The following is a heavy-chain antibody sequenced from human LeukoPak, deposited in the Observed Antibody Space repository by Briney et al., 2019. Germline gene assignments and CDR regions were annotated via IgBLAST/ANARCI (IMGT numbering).Heavy chain of an antibody. CDR3: ARDPRGIVGANHNWFDP. CDR1: GVSISSYY. D-gene: IGHD1-26*01. J-gene: IGHJ5*02. V-gene: IGHV4-4*07. Sequence: SETLSLTCTVSGVSISSYYWSWIRQPAGKGLEWIGRIYASGSTNYNPPLKSRVTMSVDTSKSQFSLKLISVTAADTAVYYCARDPRGIVGANHNWFDPWGQGTLVTVSS. CDR2: IYASGST.